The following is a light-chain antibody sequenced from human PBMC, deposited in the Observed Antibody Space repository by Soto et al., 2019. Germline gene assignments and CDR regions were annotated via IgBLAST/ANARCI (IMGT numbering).Light chain of an antibody. CDR2: EVS. CDR3: TPYTSSSTLCV. CDR1: SSDVGGYNY. J-gene: IGLJ1*01. V-gene: IGLV2-14*01. Sequence: QSVLAQPASVSGSPGQSITISCTGTSSDVGGYNYVSWYQQRPGKAPKLMIYEVSNRPSGVSHRFSGSKSGNTASLTISGLQAEDEADYYCTPYTSSSTLCVFGTGTKVTVL.